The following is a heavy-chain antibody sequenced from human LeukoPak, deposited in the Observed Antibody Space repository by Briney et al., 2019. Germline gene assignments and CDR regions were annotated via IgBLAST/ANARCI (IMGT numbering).Heavy chain of an antibody. CDR3: AREDDSWGPNNLDL. Sequence: GGSLRLSCAASGFTFSSYGMHWVRQAPGKGLEWVAVICYDGSNKYYADSVKGRVTISRDNSKNTLYLQMNSLRAEDTAVYYCAREDDSWGPNNLDLWGQGTMVTVSS. J-gene: IGHJ3*01. CDR1: GFTFSSYG. D-gene: IGHD7-27*01. CDR2: ICYDGSNK. V-gene: IGHV3-33*01.